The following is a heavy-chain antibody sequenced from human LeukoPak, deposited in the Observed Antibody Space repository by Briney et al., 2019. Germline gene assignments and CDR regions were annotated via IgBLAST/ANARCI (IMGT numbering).Heavy chain of an antibody. Sequence: GGSLRLSCAASGMTISDYYMSWIRQAPGKGLEWVSYISRSSSTIYYADSVKGRFTISRDNAKNSLYLQMNSLRAEDTAVYYCANLVVPAAPPDYWGQGTLVTVSS. CDR1: GMTISDYY. D-gene: IGHD2-2*01. CDR3: ANLVVPAAPPDY. J-gene: IGHJ4*02. CDR2: ISRSSSTI. V-gene: IGHV3-11*01.